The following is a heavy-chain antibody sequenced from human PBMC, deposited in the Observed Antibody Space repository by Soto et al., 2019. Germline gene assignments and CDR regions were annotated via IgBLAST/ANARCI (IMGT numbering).Heavy chain of an antibody. V-gene: IGHV4-61*01. CDR1: GGSVSSGSYY. J-gene: IGHJ6*02. Sequence: PSETLSLTCTVSGGSVSSGSYYWSWIRQPPGKGLEWIGYIYYSGSTNYNPSLKSRVTISVDTSKNQLSLKLSSVTAADTAVYYCARWDSSSFNYYYYGMDVWGQGTTVTVSS. CDR2: IYYSGST. D-gene: IGHD6-6*01. CDR3: ARWDSSSFNYYYYGMDV.